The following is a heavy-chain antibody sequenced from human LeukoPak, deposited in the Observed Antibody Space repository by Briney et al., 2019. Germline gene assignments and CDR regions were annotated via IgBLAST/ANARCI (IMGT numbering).Heavy chain of an antibody. V-gene: IGHV3-23*01. CDR1: GFTFSSYA. Sequence: GGSLRLSCAASGFTFSSYAMSWVRQAPGKGLEWVSAISGSGGSTYYADSVKGRFTISRDNAKNTLYLQMNSLRAEETAVYYCARDQYYYDSSGYSTDLGYWGQGTLVTVSS. D-gene: IGHD3-22*01. J-gene: IGHJ4*02. CDR2: ISGSGGST. CDR3: ARDQYYYDSSGYSTDLGY.